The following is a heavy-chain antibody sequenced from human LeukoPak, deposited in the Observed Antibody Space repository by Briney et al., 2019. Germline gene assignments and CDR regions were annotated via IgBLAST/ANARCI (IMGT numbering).Heavy chain of an antibody. V-gene: IGHV4-59*08. J-gene: IGHJ6*03. CDR1: GGSISSYY. Sequence: SETLSLTCTVSGGSISSYYWSWIRQPPGKGLEWIGYIYYSGSTNYNPSLKSRVTISVDTSKNQFSLKLSSVTAADTAAYYCARAPSDSSGYSSYYYYMDVWGKGTTVTVSS. D-gene: IGHD3-22*01. CDR2: IYYSGST. CDR3: ARAPSDSSGYSSYYYYMDV.